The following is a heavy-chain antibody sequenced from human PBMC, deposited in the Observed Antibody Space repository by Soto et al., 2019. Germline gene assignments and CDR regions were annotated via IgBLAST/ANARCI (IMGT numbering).Heavy chain of an antibody. D-gene: IGHD3-16*02. CDR3: LTLSVGDDAFDI. V-gene: IGHV1-2*04. CDR1: VYTFTGYY. CDR2: INPNSGGT. Sequence: ASVKVSCKASVYTFTGYYIHWVRHAPGQGLEWMGWINPNSGGTNYAQKFQGWVTMTRDTSISTAYMELSRLRSDDTAVYYCLTLSVGDDAFDIWGQGTMVTVSS. J-gene: IGHJ3*02.